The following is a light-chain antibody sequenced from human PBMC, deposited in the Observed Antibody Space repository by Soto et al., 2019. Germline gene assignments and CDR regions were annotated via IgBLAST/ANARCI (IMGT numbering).Light chain of an antibody. J-gene: IGLJ3*02. CDR1: SSNIGAGYD. CDR3: QSYDSSLSGSV. CDR2: GNS. V-gene: IGLV1-40*01. Sequence: QAVVTQPPSVSGAPGPRVTISCTGSSSNIGAGYDVHWYQQLPGTAPKLLIYGNSNRPSGVPDRVSGSKSGTSASLAITGLQAEDEAEYYCQSYDSSLSGSVFGGGTKVTVL.